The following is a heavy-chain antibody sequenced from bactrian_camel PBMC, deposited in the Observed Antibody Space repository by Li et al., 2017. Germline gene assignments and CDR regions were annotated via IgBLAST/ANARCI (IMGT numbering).Heavy chain of an antibody. Sequence: DVQLVESGGGLVQPGGSLGLSCAASGFTFTTWVRQTPGKGLEWVSGITSGGESTYYADSVKGRFTISRDNAKNTLYLQMNSLKSEDTAVYYCAADKIAGISYFASWGQGTQVTVS. CDR2: ITSGGEST. CDR1: GFTFTT. J-gene: IGHJ6*01. D-gene: IGHD4*01. V-gene: IGHV3S31*01. CDR3: AADKIAGISYFAS.